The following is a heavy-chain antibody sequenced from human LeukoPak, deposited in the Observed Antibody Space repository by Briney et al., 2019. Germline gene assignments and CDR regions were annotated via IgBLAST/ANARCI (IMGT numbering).Heavy chain of an antibody. CDR1: GYTFTSYA. CDR2: INAGNGNT. D-gene: IGHD6-19*01. V-gene: IGHV1-3*01. Sequence: ASVKVSCKASGYTFTSYARHWVRQAPGQRLEWMGWINAGNGNTKYSQKFQGRVTITRDTSASTAYMELSSLRSEDTAVYYCARERGSSGWYNYWGQGTLVTVSS. J-gene: IGHJ4*02. CDR3: ARERGSSGWYNY.